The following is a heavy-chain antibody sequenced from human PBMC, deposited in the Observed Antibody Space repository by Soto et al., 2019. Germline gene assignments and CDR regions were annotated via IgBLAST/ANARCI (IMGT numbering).Heavy chain of an antibody. CDR3: AKGDSSWVSWFDP. V-gene: IGHV1-2*02. D-gene: IGHD6-19*01. CDR1: GYTFTAQY. J-gene: IGHJ5*02. Sequence: GASVKVSCKASGYTFTAQYLHWVRKAPGEGLEWMGWINPTTGAARYAQKFQGRVTMTRDTSMSTAYLEVRSLRPDDTAVYYCAKGDSSWVSWFDPWVLRLSWSPSPQ. CDR2: INPTTGAA.